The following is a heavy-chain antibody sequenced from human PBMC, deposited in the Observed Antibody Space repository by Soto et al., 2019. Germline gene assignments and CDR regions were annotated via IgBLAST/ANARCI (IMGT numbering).Heavy chain of an antibody. V-gene: IGHV3-48*02. J-gene: IGHJ4*02. D-gene: IGHD5-18*01. CDR2: ISSSSSTI. Sequence: EVQLVESGGGLVQPGGSLRLSCAASGFTFSSYSMNWVRQAPGKGLEWVSYISSSSSTIYYADSVKGRFTISRDNANNSLYREMTSMRDEVTAVYFGAHVDTALFTDYWGRGTLVIVSS. CDR1: GFTFSSYS. CDR3: AHVDTALFTDY.